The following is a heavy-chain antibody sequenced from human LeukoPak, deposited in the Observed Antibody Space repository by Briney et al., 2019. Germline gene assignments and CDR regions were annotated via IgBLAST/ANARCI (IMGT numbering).Heavy chain of an antibody. V-gene: IGHV4-38-2*01. CDR3: ARGPRIAAAGHFDY. CDR2: IYHSGST. CDR1: GYSIGSGYY. J-gene: IGHJ4*02. D-gene: IGHD6-13*01. Sequence: KPSETLSLTCAVSGYSIGSGYYWGWIRQPPGKGLEWIGSIYHSGSTNYNPSLKSRVTISVDTSKNQFSLKLSSVTAADTAVYYCARGPRIAAAGHFDYWGQGTLVTVSS.